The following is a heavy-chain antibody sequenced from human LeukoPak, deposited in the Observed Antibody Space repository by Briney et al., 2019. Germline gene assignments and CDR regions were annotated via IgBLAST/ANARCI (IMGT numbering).Heavy chain of an antibody. CDR2: ISSSGSTI. V-gene: IGHV3-11*04. CDR3: ARVGKTYYDFWSGYFFDY. CDR1: GFTFSDYY. D-gene: IGHD3-3*01. Sequence: PGGSLRLSCAASGFTFSDYYMSWIRQAPGKGLEWVSYISSSGSTIYYADSVKGRFTISRDNAKNSLYLQMNSLRAEDTAVYYCARVGKTYYDFWSGYFFDYWGQGTLVTVSS. J-gene: IGHJ4*02.